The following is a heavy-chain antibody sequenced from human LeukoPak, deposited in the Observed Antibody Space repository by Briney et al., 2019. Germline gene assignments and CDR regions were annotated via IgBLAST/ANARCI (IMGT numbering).Heavy chain of an antibody. V-gene: IGHV4-59*02. CDR2: FYRSGTT. Sequence: PSETLSLTCSVSGVSVSRHYWNWVRLSPGKGPEWIAYFYRSGTTFYNPSLKGRVTISVDTSTNQVSLEVTSVTAADTAIYYCARRGPSNTGDLDVWGQGVLVTVSS. D-gene: IGHD1-1*01. J-gene: IGHJ4*02. CDR3: ARRGPSNTGDLDV. CDR1: GVSVSRHY.